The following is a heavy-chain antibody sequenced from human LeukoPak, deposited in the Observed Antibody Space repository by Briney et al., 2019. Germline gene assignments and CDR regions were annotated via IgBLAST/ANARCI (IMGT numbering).Heavy chain of an antibody. J-gene: IGHJ6*03. CDR3: ARGPYSSGWWDYYYYMDV. Sequence: PGGSLRLSCAASGFTFSSYAMHWFRQAPGKGLEWVAVISYDGSNKYYADSVKGRFTISRDNSKNTLYLQMNSLRAEDTAVYHCARGPYSSGWWDYYYYMDVWGKGTTVTVSS. CDR2: ISYDGSNK. CDR1: GFTFSSYA. D-gene: IGHD6-19*01. V-gene: IGHV3-30*04.